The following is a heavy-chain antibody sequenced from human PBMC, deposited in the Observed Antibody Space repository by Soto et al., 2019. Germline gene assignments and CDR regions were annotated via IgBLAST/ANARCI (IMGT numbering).Heavy chain of an antibody. D-gene: IGHD6-6*01. V-gene: IGHV3-21*01. J-gene: IGHJ4*02. CDR2: ISSSSSYI. Sequence: EVQLVESGGGLVKPGGSLRLSCAASGFTFSSYSMNWVRQAPGKGLEWVSSISSSSSYIYYAEYVKGRFTISRDNAKNSRYLQRNSLRAEDTAVYYCARDLYSSSARYFDYWGKGTLVTVSS. CDR1: GFTFSSYS. CDR3: ARDLYSSSARYFDY.